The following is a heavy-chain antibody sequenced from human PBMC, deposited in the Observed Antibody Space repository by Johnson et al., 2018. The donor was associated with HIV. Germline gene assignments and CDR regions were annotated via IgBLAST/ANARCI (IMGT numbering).Heavy chain of an antibody. Sequence: VQLVESGGGLIQPEGSLRLSCAASGFNVSSKYMTWVRQGTGKGLEWVSIFYSGNKTYYADSVKGRFTIPRDNSKNTLFLDMNSLRAEDTDGYYWAREQATLWFRASGAAFDIWGQGTMVTVSS. CDR3: AREQATLWFRASGAAFDI. J-gene: IGHJ3*02. D-gene: IGHD3-10*01. CDR1: GFNVSSKY. CDR2: FYSGNKT. V-gene: IGHV3-53*01.